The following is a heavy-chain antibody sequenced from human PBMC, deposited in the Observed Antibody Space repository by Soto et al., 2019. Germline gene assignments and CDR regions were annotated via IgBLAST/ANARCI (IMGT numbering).Heavy chain of an antibody. Sequence: ASVKVSCKASGYTFTNYGLTWVRQAPGQGLEWMGWISAYNGNTDYAQKLQGRVTMTTDTSTSTAYMELGNLRSDDTAVYYCARAVSRDKWFDPWGQGTLVTVSS. CDR3: ARAVSRDKWFDP. J-gene: IGHJ5*02. CDR2: ISAYNGNT. V-gene: IGHV1-18*01. CDR1: GYTFTNYG. D-gene: IGHD6-19*01.